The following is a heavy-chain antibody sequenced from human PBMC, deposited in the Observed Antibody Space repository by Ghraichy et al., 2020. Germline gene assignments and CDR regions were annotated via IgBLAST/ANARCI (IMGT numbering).Heavy chain of an antibody. CDR3: ARVRYDSSGWFKRWFDP. D-gene: IGHD3-22*01. J-gene: IGHJ5*02. CDR1: GGSFSGYS. Sequence: SETLSLTCGVDGGSFSGYSWSWVRQSPGKVQEWVGGISHSRDTKDKSSLKSRVAISVDTSRTQLSLRLQSVTAADTGVYYCARVRYDSSGWFKRWFDPWGQGTLVTGSS. CDR2: ISHSRDT. V-gene: IGHV4-34*01.